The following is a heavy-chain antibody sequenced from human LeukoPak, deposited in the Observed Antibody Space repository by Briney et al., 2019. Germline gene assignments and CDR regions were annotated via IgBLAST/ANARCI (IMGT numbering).Heavy chain of an antibody. D-gene: IGHD2/OR15-2a*01. J-gene: IGHJ3*02. Sequence: GESLKISCKGSGYSFTSYWIGWVRQMPGKGLEWMGIIYPGDSDTRYSPSFQGQVTISADKSISTAYLQWSSLKASDTAMYYCARQHGRGSILLRLYYVFDIWAKGQWSPSLQ. V-gene: IGHV5-51*01. CDR1: GYSFTSYW. CDR2: IYPGDSDT. CDR3: ARQHGRGSILLRLYYVFDI.